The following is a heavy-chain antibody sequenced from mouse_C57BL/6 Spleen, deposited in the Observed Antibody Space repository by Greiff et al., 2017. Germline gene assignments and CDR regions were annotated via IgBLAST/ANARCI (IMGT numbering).Heavy chain of an antibody. J-gene: IGHJ4*01. V-gene: IGHV1-59*01. CDR2: IDPSDSYT. Sequence: QVQLQQPGAELVRPGTSVKLSCKASGYTFTSYWMHWVKQRPGQGLEWIGVIDPSDSYTNYNQKFKGKATLTVDTSSSTAYMQLSSLTLEDSACYYCASDTSSSYYAMDYWGQGTSVTVSS. D-gene: IGHD1-1*01. CDR1: GYTFTSYW. CDR3: ASDTSSSYYAMDY.